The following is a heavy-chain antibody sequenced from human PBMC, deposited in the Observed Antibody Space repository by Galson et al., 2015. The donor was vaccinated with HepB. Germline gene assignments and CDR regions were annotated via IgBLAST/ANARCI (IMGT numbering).Heavy chain of an antibody. D-gene: IGHD5-18*01. J-gene: IGHJ4*02. CDR1: GGTFSSYA. V-gene: IGHV1-18*01. CDR3: ARDLYSYGSDY. Sequence: SVKVSCKASGGTFSSYAISWVRQAPGQGLEWMGWISAYNGNTNYAQKLQGRVTMTTDTSTSTAYMELRSLRSDDTAVYYCARDLYSYGSDYWGQGTLVTVSS. CDR2: ISAYNGNT.